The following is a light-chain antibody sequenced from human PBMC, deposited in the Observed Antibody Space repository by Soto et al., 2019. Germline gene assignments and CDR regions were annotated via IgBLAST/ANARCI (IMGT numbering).Light chain of an antibody. Sequence: QSELTQPASVSGSPGQSITISCTGTSSDIGGYNYISWYQQLPGKAPKFIIYDVRNRPSGVSNRFSGSRSGNTASLTISGLQAEDEADYYCSSYTSSSTVIFGGGTKLTVL. V-gene: IGLV2-14*01. CDR2: DVR. CDR3: SSYTSSSTVI. J-gene: IGLJ2*01. CDR1: SSDIGGYNY.